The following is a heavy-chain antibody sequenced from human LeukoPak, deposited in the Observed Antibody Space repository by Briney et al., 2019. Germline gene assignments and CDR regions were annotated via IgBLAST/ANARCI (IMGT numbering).Heavy chain of an antibody. Sequence: PGGSLRLSCAASGFTFSSYAMHWVRQAPGKGLEWVAVISYDGSNKYYADSVKGRFTISRDNSKDTLCLQMNSLRAEDTAVYYCARVLNVLLWFGELFPDYWGQGTLVTVSS. CDR3: ARVLNVLLWFGELFPDY. J-gene: IGHJ4*02. V-gene: IGHV3-30*04. D-gene: IGHD3-10*01. CDR2: ISYDGSNK. CDR1: GFTFSSYA.